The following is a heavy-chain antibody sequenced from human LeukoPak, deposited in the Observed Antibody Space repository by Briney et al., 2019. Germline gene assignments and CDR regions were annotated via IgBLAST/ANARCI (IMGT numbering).Heavy chain of an antibody. J-gene: IGHJ6*04. V-gene: IGHV3-30*03. CDR3: ARDLAAWDV. Sequence: GRSLRLSCAASGFTFSSYGMHWVRQAPGKGLEWVAVISYDGSNKYYADSVKGRFTISRDNAENTMFLQMNSLRAEDSAIYYCARDLAAWDVWGKGTTVTVSS. CDR1: GFTFSSYG. CDR2: ISYDGSNK.